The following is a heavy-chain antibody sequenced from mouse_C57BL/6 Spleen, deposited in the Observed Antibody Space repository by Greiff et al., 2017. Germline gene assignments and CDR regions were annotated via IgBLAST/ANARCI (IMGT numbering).Heavy chain of an antibody. J-gene: IGHJ1*03. D-gene: IGHD1-1*01. Sequence: EVQLQQSGPELVKPGASVKMSCKASGYTFTDYNMHWVKQSHGKSLEWIGYINPNNGGTSYNQKFKGKATLTVNKSSSTAYMELRSLTSEESAVFYCAREGFYYYGSSPVYWYFDVWGTGTTVTVSS. V-gene: IGHV1-22*01. CDR1: GYTFTDYN. CDR3: AREGFYYYGSSPVYWYFDV. CDR2: INPNNGGT.